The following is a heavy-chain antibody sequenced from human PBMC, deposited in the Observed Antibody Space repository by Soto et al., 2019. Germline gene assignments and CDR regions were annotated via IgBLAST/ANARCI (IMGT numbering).Heavy chain of an antibody. CDR2: ISAYNGNT. CDR1: GYTFTSYG. CDR3: ARDEYGGNPPLYFQH. Sequence: QVQLVQSGAEVKKPGASVKVSCKASGYTFTSYGISWVRQAPGQGLEWMGWISAYNGNTNYAQKLQGRVTMTTDTSKSTAYMELRNLRSDDTAVYYCARDEYGGNPPLYFQHWGQGTLVTVSS. D-gene: IGHD2-15*01. V-gene: IGHV1-18*04. J-gene: IGHJ1*01.